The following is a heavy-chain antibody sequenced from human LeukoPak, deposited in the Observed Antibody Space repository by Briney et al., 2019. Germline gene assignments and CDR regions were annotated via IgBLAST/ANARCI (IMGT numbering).Heavy chain of an antibody. CDR3: ARVEGHDDGYFDY. CDR1: GFTFSSAE. CDR2: ITTRGDVF. D-gene: IGHD4-17*01. Sequence: PAGSLRLSCAVSGFTFSSAEMNWVRQAPGKGLEWISYITTRGDVFYYAYSVKVRLATSRDNANISLFLQTTGLRADYTAVYYCARVEGHDDGYFDYWGQGTLVTVSS. V-gene: IGHV3-48*03. J-gene: IGHJ4*02.